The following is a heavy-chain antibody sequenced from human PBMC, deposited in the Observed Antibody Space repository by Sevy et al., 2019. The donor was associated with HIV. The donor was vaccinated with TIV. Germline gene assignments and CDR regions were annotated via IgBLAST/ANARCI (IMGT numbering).Heavy chain of an antibody. CDR1: GFTFSSYA. CDR3: AKDQRYYYDSRGWPDAFDI. Sequence: GGYLRLSCAASGFTFSSYAMSWVRQAPGKGLEWVSSISGSGGSTYYADSVKGRFTVSRDNSMNTLHLQMNSLRAEDTAVYYCAKDQRYYYDSRGWPDAFDIWGQGTMVTVSS. V-gene: IGHV3-23*01. CDR2: ISGSGGST. J-gene: IGHJ3*02. D-gene: IGHD3-22*01.